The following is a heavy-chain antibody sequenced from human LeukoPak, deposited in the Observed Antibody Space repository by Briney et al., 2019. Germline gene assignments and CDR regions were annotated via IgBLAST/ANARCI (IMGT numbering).Heavy chain of an antibody. D-gene: IGHD5-12*01. V-gene: IGHV3-23*01. CDR3: AKGLRYSGIDY. J-gene: IGHJ4*02. CDR2: IGGSDGST. Sequence: GGSLRLSCAASGFTFSTYAMNWVRQAPGKGLEWVSAIGGSDGSTYYADSVKGRFTISRDNSRNTLYLQMNSPRAEDTAVYYCAKGLRYSGIDYWGQGTLVTVSS. CDR1: GFTFSTYA.